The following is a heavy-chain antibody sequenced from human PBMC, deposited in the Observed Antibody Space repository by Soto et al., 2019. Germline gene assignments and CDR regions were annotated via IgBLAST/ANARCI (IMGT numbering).Heavy chain of an antibody. D-gene: IGHD3-10*01. Sequence: EVQLLESGGGLVQPGGSLRLSCAASGFTFSSYAMSWVRQAPGKGLEWVSAISGSGGSTYYADSVKGRFTISRDNSKNTLYLQMNSLRAEDTAVYYCAKDQGNYYGSGSYVDWLDPWGQGTLVTVSS. CDR2: ISGSGGST. J-gene: IGHJ5*02. V-gene: IGHV3-23*01. CDR3: AKDQGNYYGSGSYVDWLDP. CDR1: GFTFSSYA.